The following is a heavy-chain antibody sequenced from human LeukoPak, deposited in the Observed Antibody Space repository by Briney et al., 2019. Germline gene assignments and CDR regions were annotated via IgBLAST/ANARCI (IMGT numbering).Heavy chain of an antibody. Sequence: GGSLRLSCAASGFTFSGPAMHWVRQASGKGLEWVGRLRSKANSYATAYAASMKGRFTISRDDSKNTAYLQMNSLKTEDTAVYYCTSQYYYGSGSSEKYFDYWGQGTLVTVSS. D-gene: IGHD3-10*01. CDR3: TSQYYYGSGSSEKYFDY. J-gene: IGHJ4*02. CDR1: GFTFSGPA. CDR2: LRSKANSYAT. V-gene: IGHV3-73*01.